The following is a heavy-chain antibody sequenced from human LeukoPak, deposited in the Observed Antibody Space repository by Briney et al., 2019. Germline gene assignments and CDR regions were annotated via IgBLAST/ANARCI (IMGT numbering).Heavy chain of an antibody. CDR3: ATREMATKYYFDY. J-gene: IGHJ4*02. Sequence: PSETLSLTCAVYGGSFSGYYWSWIRQPPGKGLEWIASMYQTGSTYYNPSLKSRVTISVDTSKNQFSLKLNSVTAADTAVYYCATREMATKYYFDYWGQGTLVTVSS. V-gene: IGHV4-34*01. D-gene: IGHD5-24*01. CDR2: MYQTGST. CDR1: GGSFSGYY.